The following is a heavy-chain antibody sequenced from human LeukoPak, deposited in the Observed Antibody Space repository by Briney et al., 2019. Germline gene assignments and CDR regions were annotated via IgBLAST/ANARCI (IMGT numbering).Heavy chain of an antibody. J-gene: IGHJ4*02. D-gene: IGHD1-26*01. Sequence: SETLSLTCAVYGGSFSGYYWSWIRQPPGKGLEWMGEINHSGSTNYNPSLKSRVTISVDTSKNQFSLKLSSVTAADTAVYYCARTRVGATPFDYWGQGTLVTVSS. CDR3: ARTRVGATPFDY. CDR1: GGSFSGYY. CDR2: INHSGST. V-gene: IGHV4-34*01.